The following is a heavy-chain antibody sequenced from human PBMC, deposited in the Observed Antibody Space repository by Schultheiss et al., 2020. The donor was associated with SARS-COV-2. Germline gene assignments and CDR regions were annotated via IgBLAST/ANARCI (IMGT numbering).Heavy chain of an antibody. J-gene: IGHJ4*02. V-gene: IGHV4-34*01. D-gene: IGHD3-3*01. CDR3: ARPDDFWSGYYGY. CDR2: INHSGST. Sequence: GSLRLSCAVYGGSFSGYYWSWIRQPPGKGLEWIGEINHSGSTNYNPSLKSRVTISVDTSKNQFSLKLSSVTAADTAVYYCARPDDFWSGYYGYWGQGTLVTVSS. CDR1: GGSFSGYY.